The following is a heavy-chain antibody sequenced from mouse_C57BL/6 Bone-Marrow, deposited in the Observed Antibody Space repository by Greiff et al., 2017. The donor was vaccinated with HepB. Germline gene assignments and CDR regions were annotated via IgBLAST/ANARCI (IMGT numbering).Heavy chain of an antibody. CDR3: ARDGYYGWFAY. CDR1: GYSITSGYY. V-gene: IGHV3-6*01. D-gene: IGHD2-3*01. J-gene: IGHJ3*01. CDR2: ISYDGSN. Sequence: EVQLVESGPGLVKPSQSLSLTCSVTGYSITSGYYWNWIRQFPGNKLEWMGYISYDGSNNYNPSLKNRISITRDTSKNQFFLKLNSVTTEDTATYYCARDGYYGWFAYWGQGTLVTVSA.